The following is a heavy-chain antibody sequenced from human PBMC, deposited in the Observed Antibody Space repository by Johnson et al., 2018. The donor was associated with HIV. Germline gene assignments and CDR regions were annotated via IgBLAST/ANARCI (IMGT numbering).Heavy chain of an antibody. CDR2: ISFDGSNK. V-gene: IGHV3-30*04. Sequence: QVQLVESGGGVVQPGRSLRLSCAASDFTLSNYAMHWVRQAPGKGLEWLALISFDGSNKYYADSVKGRFTISRDNSKNTLYLQMNSLKTEDTAVYYCTTDRVGSGSYYPFRQYAFDIWGQGTMVTVSS. J-gene: IGHJ3*02. CDR1: DFTLSNYA. CDR3: TTDRVGSGSYYPFRQYAFDI. D-gene: IGHD1-26*01.